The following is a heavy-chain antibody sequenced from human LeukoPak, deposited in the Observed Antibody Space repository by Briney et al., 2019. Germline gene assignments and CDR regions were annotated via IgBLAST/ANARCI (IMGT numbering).Heavy chain of an antibody. D-gene: IGHD2-21*02. CDR3: ASRGGVTQVNDYYYFAMDV. J-gene: IGHJ6*02. CDR2: IIPIFGTT. V-gene: IGHV1-69*13. CDR1: GGTFSSCA. Sequence: ASVKVSCKAPGGTFSSCAIGWVRQAPGQGLEWMGGIIPIFGTTKYAQKFQGRITITADESTSTAYMELSSLRSEDTAVYYCASRGGVTQVNDYYYFAMDVWGQGTTVTVSS.